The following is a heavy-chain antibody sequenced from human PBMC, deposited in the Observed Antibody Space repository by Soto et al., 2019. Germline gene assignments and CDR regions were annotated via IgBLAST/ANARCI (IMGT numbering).Heavy chain of an antibody. CDR3: ARSVDTSMGDAFDL. J-gene: IGHJ3*01. Sequence: GASLRLSCAASGFTFSAYGMHWVRQAPGKGLEWVAVIWYDGNNKKYGDSVKGRFTISRDNSKNTLYLQMNSLRAEDTSVYYCARSVDTSMGDAFDLWGHGTLVTVAS. V-gene: IGHV3-33*01. D-gene: IGHD5-18*01. CDR2: IWYDGNNK. CDR1: GFTFSAYG.